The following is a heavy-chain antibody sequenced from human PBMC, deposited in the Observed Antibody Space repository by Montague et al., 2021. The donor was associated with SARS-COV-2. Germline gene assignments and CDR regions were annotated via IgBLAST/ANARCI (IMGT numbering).Heavy chain of an antibody. CDR2: IHSSGGT. D-gene: IGHD3-22*01. Sequence: SETLSLTCTVSGGSISSGGYYWSWIRQHPGKGLEWIGRIHSSGGTNYNPSLKSRLTMSVDSSANQFSLKLTSVTAADTAVYYCARDYYDSTGLNWFDPWGQGPMVTVPS. CDR1: GGSISSGGYY. V-gene: IGHV4-61*08. J-gene: IGHJ5*01. CDR3: ARDYYDSTGLNWFDP.